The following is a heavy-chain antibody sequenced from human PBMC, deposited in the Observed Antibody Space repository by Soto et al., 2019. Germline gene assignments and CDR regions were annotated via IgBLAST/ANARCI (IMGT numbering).Heavy chain of an antibody. CDR3: ARGEIAAAGTSAFDI. J-gene: IGHJ3*02. Sequence: SVKVPCKASGGTFSSYAISWVRQAPVQGLEWMGGIIPIFGTANYAQKFQGRVTITADESTSTAYMELSSLRSEDTAVYYCARGEIAAAGTSAFDIWGQGTMVTVSS. CDR2: IIPIFGTA. CDR1: GGTFSSYA. D-gene: IGHD6-13*01. V-gene: IGHV1-69*13.